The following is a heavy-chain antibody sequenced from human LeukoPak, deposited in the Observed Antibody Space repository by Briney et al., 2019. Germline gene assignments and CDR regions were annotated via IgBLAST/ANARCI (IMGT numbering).Heavy chain of an antibody. CDR1: GFTFSSYN. D-gene: IGHD3-22*01. J-gene: IGHJ4*02. V-gene: IGHV3-20*04. CDR3: ARIVVVAGKDY. Sequence: GGSLRLSCAASGFTFSSYNMNWVRQAPGKGLEWVSTINWNGGTRGYADSVKGRFTISRDNAKNSLYLQMNSLRAEDTAVYYCARIVVVAGKDYWGQGTLVTVSS. CDR2: INWNGGTR.